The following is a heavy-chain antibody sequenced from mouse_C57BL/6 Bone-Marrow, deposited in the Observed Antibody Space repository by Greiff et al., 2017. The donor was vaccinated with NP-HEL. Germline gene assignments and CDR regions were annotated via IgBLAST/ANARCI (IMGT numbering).Heavy chain of an antibody. CDR3: AREGGLRRRTYAMDY. CDR2: INYDGSST. Sequence: EVKLVESEGGLVQPGSSMKLSCTTSGFTFSDYYMAWVRQVPEKGLDWVANINYDGSSTYYLDSLKSRFIISRDNAKNILYLQMSSLKSEDTATYYCAREGGLRRRTYAMDYWGQGTSVTVPS. J-gene: IGHJ4*01. CDR1: GFTFSDYY. V-gene: IGHV5-16*01. D-gene: IGHD2-4*01.